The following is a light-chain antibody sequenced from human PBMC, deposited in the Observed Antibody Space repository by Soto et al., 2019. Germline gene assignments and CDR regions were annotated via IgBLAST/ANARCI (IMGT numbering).Light chain of an antibody. J-gene: IGKJ5*01. V-gene: IGKV3-20*01. Sequence: EFVLTQSPGTLSLSPGERATLSCRASQTIYSKYLGWYQKKPGQAPRLVIYGASFRATGIPDRFSGSGSGTDFTLTISGLEPEDFAVYYCQHYGTSPITFGQGTRLDMK. CDR1: QTIYSKY. CDR3: QHYGTSPIT. CDR2: GAS.